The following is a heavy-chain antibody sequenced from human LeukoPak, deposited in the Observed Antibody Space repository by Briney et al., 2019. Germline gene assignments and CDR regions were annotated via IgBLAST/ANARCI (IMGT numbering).Heavy chain of an antibody. J-gene: IGHJ4*02. CDR1: GSTFSSYD. CDR2: IIPIFGTA. CDR3: ARTYYDYVWGSYRYGYFDY. V-gene: IGHV1-69*05. Sequence: SVKVSCKASGSTFSSYDINWVRQATGQGLEWMGRIIPIFGTANYAQKFQGRVTITTDESTSTAYMELSSLRSEDTAVYYCARTYYDYVWGSYRYGYFDYWGQGTLVTVSS. D-gene: IGHD3-16*02.